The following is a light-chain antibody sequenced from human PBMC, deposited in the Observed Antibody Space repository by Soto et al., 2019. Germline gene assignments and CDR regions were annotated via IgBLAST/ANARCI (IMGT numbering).Light chain of an antibody. CDR1: QGISNY. V-gene: IGKV1-27*01. CDR3: QKYNSALL. J-gene: IGKJ3*01. Sequence: DIQMTQSPSSLSASVGDRVTITCRASQGISNYLAWYQPKPGKVPKLLIYAASALQSGVPSRFSGSGSGTEFTLTISSLQPEDVATYYCQKYNSALLFGTGNKVDIK. CDR2: AAS.